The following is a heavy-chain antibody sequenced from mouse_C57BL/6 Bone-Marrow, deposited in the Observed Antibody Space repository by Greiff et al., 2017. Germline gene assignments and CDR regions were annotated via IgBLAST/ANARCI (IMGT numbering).Heavy chain of an antibody. CDR3: ARCDYGIWYFDV. CDR1: GYAFTSYG. CDR2: IYPRSGNT. D-gene: IGHD2-4*01. V-gene: IGHV1-81*01. Sequence: VQLQQSGAELARPGASVTLSCKASGYAFTSYGISWVKQRTGQGLEWIGEIYPRSGNTYYNEKFKGKATLTADKSSSTAYMELRSLTSEDSAVYFCARCDYGIWYFDVWGTGTTVTVSS. J-gene: IGHJ1*03.